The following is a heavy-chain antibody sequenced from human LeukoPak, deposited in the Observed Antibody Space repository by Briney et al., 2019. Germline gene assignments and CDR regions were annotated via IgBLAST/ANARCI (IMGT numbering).Heavy chain of an antibody. D-gene: IGHD3-3*01. Sequence: PSETLSLTCAVYGGSCSGYYWSWIRQPPGKGLEWIGEINHIGSTNYNPSLKSRVTISVDTSKNQFSLKLSSVTAADTAVYYCARCRYYDFWSGYRNYYYYMDVWGKGTTVTVSS. CDR2: INHIGST. J-gene: IGHJ6*03. V-gene: IGHV4-34*01. CDR3: ARCRYYDFWSGYRNYYYYMDV. CDR1: GGSCSGYY.